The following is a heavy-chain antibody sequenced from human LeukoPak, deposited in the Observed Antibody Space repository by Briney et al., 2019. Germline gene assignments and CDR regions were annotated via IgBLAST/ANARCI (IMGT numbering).Heavy chain of an antibody. CDR2: IYYSGST. V-gene: IGHV4-30-4*01. D-gene: IGHD5-18*01. CDR1: GGSISSGDYS. CDR3: AREVEYSYGEYYFDY. J-gene: IGHJ4*02. Sequence: SQTLSLTCTVSGGSISSGDYSWSWIRQPPGKGLEWIGYIYYSGSTYYNPSLKSRVTLSVDTSKNQFSLKLSSVTAADTAVYYCAREVEYSYGEYYFDYWGQGTLVTVSS.